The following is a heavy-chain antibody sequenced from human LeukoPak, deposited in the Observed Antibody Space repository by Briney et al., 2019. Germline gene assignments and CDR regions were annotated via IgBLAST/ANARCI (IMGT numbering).Heavy chain of an antibody. J-gene: IGHJ3*02. D-gene: IGHD1-26*01. Sequence: ASVKVSCKASGYTFFSYGISWVRQAPGQGLEWMGWISAYNGNTNYTQKYQGKVTMTTDTSTNTAYMELRSLRSDDTAVYYCARDTYSGSYYFAFDIWGQGTMVTVSS. CDR3: ARDTYSGSYYFAFDI. CDR2: ISAYNGNT. CDR1: GYTFFSYG. V-gene: IGHV1-18*01.